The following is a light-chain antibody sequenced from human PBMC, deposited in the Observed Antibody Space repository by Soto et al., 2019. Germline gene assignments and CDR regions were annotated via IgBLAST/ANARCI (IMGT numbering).Light chain of an antibody. Sequence: EIVLTQSPATLCLSPGERATLSCGASQSVSTNYVAWYQQKAGLAPRLLIYDSSTSATGISGRFSGSGSGTDFTLTISRLEPEDFAVYYCQQYGSSPSFGGGTQVEIK. V-gene: IGKV3D-20*01. CDR2: DSS. CDR1: QSVSTNY. CDR3: QQYGSSPS. J-gene: IGKJ4*01.